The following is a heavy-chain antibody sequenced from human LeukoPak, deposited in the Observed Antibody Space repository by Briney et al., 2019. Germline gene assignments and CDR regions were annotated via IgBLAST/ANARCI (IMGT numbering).Heavy chain of an antibody. D-gene: IGHD3-10*01. CDR1: GGSISSGDYY. V-gene: IGHV4-30-4*01. CDR3: ARDRPGYYGSGSYFGY. Sequence: SETLSLTCTVSGGSISSGDYYWSWIRQPPGKGLEWIGYIYYSGSIYYNPSLKSRVTISVDTSKNQFSLKLSSVTAADTAVYYCARDRPGYYGSGSYFGYWGQGTLVTVSS. J-gene: IGHJ4*02. CDR2: IYYSGSI.